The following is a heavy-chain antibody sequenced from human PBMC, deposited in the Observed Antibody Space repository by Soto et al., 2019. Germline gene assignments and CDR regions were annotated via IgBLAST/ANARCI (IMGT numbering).Heavy chain of an antibody. J-gene: IGHJ6*02. Sequence: PGGSLRLSCAASGFTFSRYWMHGVRQAPGKGLVWVSRINGDGSSTSYADSVKGRFTISRDNSKNTLYLQMNSLRAEDTAVYYCARDMGGVTIFGVITPPLGMDVWGRGTTVTSP. CDR3: ARDMGGVTIFGVITPPLGMDV. D-gene: IGHD3-3*01. CDR2: INGDGSST. CDR1: GFTFSRYW. V-gene: IGHV3-74*01.